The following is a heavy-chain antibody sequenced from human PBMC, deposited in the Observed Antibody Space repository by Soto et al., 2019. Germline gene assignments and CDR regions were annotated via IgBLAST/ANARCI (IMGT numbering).Heavy chain of an antibody. CDR2: INPNSGGT. CDR1: GYTFTGYY. V-gene: IGHV1-2*04. Sequence: ASVKVTCKASGYTFTGYYMQWVRQAPGQGLEWMGWINPNSGGTNYAQKFQGWVTMTRDTSISTAYMELSRLRSDDTAVYYCARNYYDILTGYKVPYGMDVWGQGTRVTVSS. J-gene: IGHJ6*02. D-gene: IGHD3-9*01. CDR3: ARNYYDILTGYKVPYGMDV.